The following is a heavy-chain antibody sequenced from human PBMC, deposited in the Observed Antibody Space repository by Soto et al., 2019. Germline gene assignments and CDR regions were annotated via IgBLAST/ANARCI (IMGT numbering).Heavy chain of an antibody. V-gene: IGHV1-2*04. Sequence: GASVKVSCKASGYRYTSYYMHWVRQAPGQGLEWMGWINPNSGGTNYAQKFQGWVTMTRDTSISTAYMELSRLRSDDTAVYYCARGLGGARTYFDYWGQGTLVTVSS. D-gene: IGHD3-10*01. J-gene: IGHJ4*02. CDR3: ARGLGGARTYFDY. CDR1: GYRYTSYY. CDR2: INPNSGGT.